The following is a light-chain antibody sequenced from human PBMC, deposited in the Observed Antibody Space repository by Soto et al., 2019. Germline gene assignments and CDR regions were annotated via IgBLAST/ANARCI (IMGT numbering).Light chain of an antibody. CDR2: ATS. Sequence: DIQMTQSPFSLSASVGDRVTITCRASQDITRWLAWYQQKPGKAPTLLVYATSSLQSGVPSRFSGSGTGTDFTLTISSVQPEDFANYYCQQSSAFPYTFGPGTKLERK. J-gene: IGKJ2*01. CDR1: QDITRW. CDR3: QQSSAFPYT. V-gene: IGKV1-12*02.